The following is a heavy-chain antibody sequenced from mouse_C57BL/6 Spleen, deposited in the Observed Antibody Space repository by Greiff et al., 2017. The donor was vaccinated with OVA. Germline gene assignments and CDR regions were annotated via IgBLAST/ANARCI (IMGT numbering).Heavy chain of an antibody. CDR3: ARKGWYYGSRDAMDY. Sequence: VQLQESGPGLVAPSQSLSITCTVSGFSLTSYAISWVRQPPGKGLEWLGVIRTGGGTNYNSALKSRLSISKDNSKSQVFLKMNSLQTDDTARYYCARKGWYYGSRDAMDYWGQGTSVTVSS. D-gene: IGHD1-1*01. J-gene: IGHJ4*01. CDR1: GFSLTSYA. CDR2: IRTGGGT. V-gene: IGHV2-9-1*01.